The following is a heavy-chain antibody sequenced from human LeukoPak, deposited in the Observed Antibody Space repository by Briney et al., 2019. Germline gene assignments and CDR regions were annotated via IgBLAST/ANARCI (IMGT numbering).Heavy chain of an antibody. CDR1: GDSVSSSSYC. V-gene: IGHV4-39*01. D-gene: IGHD5-12*01. CDR2: IYNSANT. J-gene: IGHJ3*02. Sequence: SETLSLTCTVSGDSVSSSSYCWDWIRQPPGKGLEWIGNIYNSANTHYNPSLKTRITMSVDTSKNQFSLKLNSVTAADTGIYYCARHSRSGYIGYENAFDIWGQGTMVTVSS. CDR3: ARHSRSGYIGYENAFDI.